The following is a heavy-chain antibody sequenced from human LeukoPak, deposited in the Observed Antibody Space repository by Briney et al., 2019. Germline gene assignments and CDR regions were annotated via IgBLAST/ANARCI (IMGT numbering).Heavy chain of an antibody. Sequence: SETLSLTCTVSGGSISSSSYYWGWIRQPPGKGLEWIGSIYYSGSTYYNPSLKSRVTISVDTSKNQFSLKLSSVTAADTAVYYCARDFSQQDAFDIWGQGTMVTVSS. D-gene: IGHD1/OR15-1a*01. V-gene: IGHV4-39*07. CDR1: GGSISSSSYY. CDR3: ARDFSQQDAFDI. J-gene: IGHJ3*02. CDR2: IYYSGST.